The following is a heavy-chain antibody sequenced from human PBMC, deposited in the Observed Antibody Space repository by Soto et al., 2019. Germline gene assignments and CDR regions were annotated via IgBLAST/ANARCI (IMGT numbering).Heavy chain of an antibody. Sequence: SETLSLTCTVSGGSISSYYWSWIRQPPGKGLEWIGYIYYSGSTNYNPSLKSRVTISVDTSKNQFSLKLSSVTAADTAVYYCARAGFGSGSYTPHYYYYYGMDVWGQGTTVTVSS. CDR3: ARAGFGSGSYTPHYYYYYGMDV. CDR2: IYYSGST. CDR1: GGSISSYY. D-gene: IGHD3-10*01. V-gene: IGHV4-59*01. J-gene: IGHJ6*02.